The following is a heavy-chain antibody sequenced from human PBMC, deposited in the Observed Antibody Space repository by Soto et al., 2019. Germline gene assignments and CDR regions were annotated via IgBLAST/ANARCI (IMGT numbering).Heavy chain of an antibody. CDR1: GGSISSYS. J-gene: IGHJ4*02. CDR2: IYYSGST. V-gene: IGHV4-59*06. CDR3: ARGSSGYRYFDY. D-gene: IGHD3-22*01. Sequence: SETLSLTCTVSGGSISSYSWTWIRQPPGKGLEWIGYIYYSGSTYYNPSLKSRVTISVDTSKNQFSLKLSSVTAADTAVYYCARGSSGYRYFDYWGQGTLVTVSS.